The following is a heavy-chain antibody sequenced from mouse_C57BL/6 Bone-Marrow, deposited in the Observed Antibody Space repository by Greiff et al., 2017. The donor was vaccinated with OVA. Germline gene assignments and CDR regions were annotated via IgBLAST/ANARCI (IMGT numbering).Heavy chain of an antibody. CDR2: IDPSDSYT. J-gene: IGHJ3*01. Sequence: VQLQQPGAELVMPGASVKLSCKASGYTFTSYWMHWVKQRPGQGLEWIGEIDPSDSYTNYNQKFQGKSTLTVDKSSSTAYMQLSSLTSEDSAVYYCARDSSGYVPFAYWGQGTRVTVSA. CDR3: ARDSSGYVPFAY. V-gene: IGHV1-69*01. CDR1: GYTFTSYW. D-gene: IGHD3-2*02.